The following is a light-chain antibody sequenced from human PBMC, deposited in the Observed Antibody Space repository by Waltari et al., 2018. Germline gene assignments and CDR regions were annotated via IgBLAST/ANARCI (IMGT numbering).Light chain of an antibody. CDR3: SSWDDSLEGHV. V-gene: IGLV1-44*01. J-gene: IGLJ1*01. CDR2: KNN. CDR1: SSNVATNF. Sequence: QSVMTQPPSVSAPPGQRVTIPCSGSSSNVATNFVNCYHYVPGTAPKLLIYKNNDRPSGVPDRFSASKSGTSASLAISGLQPEDEADYYCSSWDDSLEGHVFGTGTRVSVL.